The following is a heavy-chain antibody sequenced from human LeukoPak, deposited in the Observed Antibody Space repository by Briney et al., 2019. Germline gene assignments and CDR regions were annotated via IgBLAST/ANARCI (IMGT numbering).Heavy chain of an antibody. CDR1: GYTFTMYY. CDR2: INPSDGAT. V-gene: IGHV1-46*01. D-gene: IGHD3-22*01. CDR3: ARTVFDSSGYPSRGSYNWFDP. Sequence: ASVKVSCKASGYTFTMYYIHWVRQAPGQGLEWMGMINPSDGATTYAQRFQGRVTITTDESTSTAYMELSSLRSEDTAVYYCARTVFDSSGYPSRGSYNWFDPWGQGTLVTVSS. J-gene: IGHJ5*02.